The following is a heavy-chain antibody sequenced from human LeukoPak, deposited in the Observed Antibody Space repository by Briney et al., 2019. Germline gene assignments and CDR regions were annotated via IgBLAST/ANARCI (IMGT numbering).Heavy chain of an antibody. D-gene: IGHD2-2*03. CDR2: VSDDGSNK. CDR1: GFTFSSYA. V-gene: IGHV3-30*04. Sequence: GGSLRPSCAASGFTFSSYAMHWVRQAPGKGLEWVAVVSDDGSNKYYADSVKGRFTISRDNSKNTLCPQMNSLRAEDSAVYYCARVDDLDAFDIWGQGTMVTVSS. CDR3: ARVDDLDAFDI. J-gene: IGHJ3*02.